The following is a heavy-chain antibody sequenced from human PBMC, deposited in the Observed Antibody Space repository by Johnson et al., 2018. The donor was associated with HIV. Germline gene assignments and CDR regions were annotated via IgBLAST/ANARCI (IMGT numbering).Heavy chain of an antibody. J-gene: IGHJ3*02. CDR3: ARPGGDYSAFDI. Sequence: QVQLVESGGGLVQPGRSLRLSCAASGFTFSNYAMHWVRQAPGKGLEWVAVISYDGSNKYYADSVKGRFTISRDNSKNTRYLQMNSLRAEDTAVYYCARPGGDYSAFDIWGQGTMVTVSS. CDR2: ISYDGSNK. V-gene: IGHV3-30*04. D-gene: IGHD4-17*01. CDR1: GFTFSNYA.